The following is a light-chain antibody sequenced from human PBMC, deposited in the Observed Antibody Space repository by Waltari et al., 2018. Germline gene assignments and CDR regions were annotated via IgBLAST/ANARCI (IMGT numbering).Light chain of an antibody. V-gene: IGKV4-1*01. Sequence: DIVMTQSPDSLAVSLGASVTSNFRTSQSVLYSSNRQNYLAWYQLTPGRPPKTLIYWASFRDSGVPDRFSGSGSGTDFTLTISNLQAEDVAVYYCQQYYDSYTFGQGTKVEV. J-gene: IGKJ1*01. CDR1: QSVLYSSNRQNY. CDR2: WAS. CDR3: QQYYDSYT.